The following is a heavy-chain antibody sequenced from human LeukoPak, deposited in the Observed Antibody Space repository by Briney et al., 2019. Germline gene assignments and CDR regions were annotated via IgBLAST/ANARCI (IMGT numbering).Heavy chain of an antibody. J-gene: IGHJ4*02. CDR2: IYYSGST. D-gene: IGHD3-10*01. CDR1: GGSISSSSYY. V-gene: IGHV4-39*07. Sequence: PSETLSLTCTVSGGSISSSSYYWGWIRQPPGKGLEWIGSIYYSGSTYYNPSLKSRVTISVDTSKNQFSLKLSSVTAADTAVYYCARDPVSGSAYYFDYWGQGTLVTVSS. CDR3: ARDPVSGSAYYFDY.